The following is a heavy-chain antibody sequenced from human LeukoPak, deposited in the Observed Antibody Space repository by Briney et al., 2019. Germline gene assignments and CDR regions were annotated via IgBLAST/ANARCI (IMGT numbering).Heavy chain of an antibody. CDR3: AKGAYDYIEMGYFDY. CDR1: GFSISNSA. D-gene: IGHD5-12*01. J-gene: IGHJ4*02. V-gene: IGHV3-23*01. CDR2: IVASSGST. Sequence: GGSLRLSCAASGFSISNSAMSWVRQAPGKGLEWVSLIVASSGSTFYADSVKGRFTISRDSSKNTLYLQMNSLRADDMAVYYCAKGAYDYIEMGYFDYWGQGTLVTVSS.